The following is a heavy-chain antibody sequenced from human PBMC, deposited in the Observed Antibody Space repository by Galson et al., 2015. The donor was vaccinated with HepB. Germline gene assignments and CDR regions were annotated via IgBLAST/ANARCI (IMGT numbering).Heavy chain of an antibody. Sequence: SLRLSCAASGFTFSSYAMHWVRQAPGKGLEWVAAISYDGSNKYYADSVKGRFTISRDNSKNTLYLQMNSLRAEDTAVYYCARESGGDWGFWFDPWGQGTLVTVSS. CDR2: ISYDGSNK. CDR1: GFTFSSYA. J-gene: IGHJ5*02. CDR3: ARESGGDWGFWFDP. V-gene: IGHV3-30*04. D-gene: IGHD2-21*02.